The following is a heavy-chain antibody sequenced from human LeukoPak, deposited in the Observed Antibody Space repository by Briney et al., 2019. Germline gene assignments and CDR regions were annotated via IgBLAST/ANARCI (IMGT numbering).Heavy chain of an antibody. Sequence: GGSLRLSCAASGFTFRQYSMNWVRQAPGKGLEWVSGISDSGGTTDYAHSVKGRFAIARYNSNNTLYLQMNSLRAEDKAVYYCTKARSGSSSSCYNYWGQGTLVTVSS. J-gene: IGHJ4*02. CDR3: TKARSGSSSSCYNY. CDR1: GFTFRQYS. V-gene: IGHV3-23*01. D-gene: IGHD2-2*02. CDR2: ISDSGGTT.